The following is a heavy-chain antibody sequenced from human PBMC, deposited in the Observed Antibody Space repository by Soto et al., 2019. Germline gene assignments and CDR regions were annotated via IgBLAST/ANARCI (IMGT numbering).Heavy chain of an antibody. D-gene: IGHD6-13*01. CDR1: GFTFSSYA. V-gene: IGHV3-23*01. CDR3: AKEKYSSSWYGDY. CDR2: ISGSGGST. Sequence: GGSLRLSCAASGFTFSSYAMSWVRQAPGKGLEWVSAISGSGGSTYYADSVKGWFTISRDNSKNTLYLRMNSLRAEDTAVYYCAKEKYSSSWYGDYWGQGTLVTVSS. J-gene: IGHJ4*02.